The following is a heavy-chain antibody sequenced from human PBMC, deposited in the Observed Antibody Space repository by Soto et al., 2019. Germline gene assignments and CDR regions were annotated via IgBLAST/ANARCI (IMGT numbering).Heavy chain of an antibody. CDR2: INPSGGST. CDR3: ARNLNLLIEYSRSIVYAFDI. D-gene: IGHD6-6*01. J-gene: IGHJ3*02. V-gene: IGHV1-46*01. Sequence: ASVKVSCKASGYTFTSYYMHWVRQAPGQGLEWMGIINPSGGSTSYAQKFQGRVTMTRDTSTSTVYMELSSLRSEDTAVYYCARNLNLLIEYSRSIVYAFDIWGQGTMVTVSS. CDR1: GYTFTSYY.